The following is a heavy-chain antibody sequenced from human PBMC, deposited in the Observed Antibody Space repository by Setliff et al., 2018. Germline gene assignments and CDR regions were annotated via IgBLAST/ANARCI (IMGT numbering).Heavy chain of an antibody. J-gene: IGHJ1*01. CDR2: IIPIFGTA. Sequence: ASVKVSCKASGGTFSSYAISWVRQAPGQGLEWMGGIIPIFGTANYAQKFQGRVTITADKSTSTAYVELSSLRSEDTAVYYCARDPWQWLTTFTSAEYFQHWGQGTLVTVSS. V-gene: IGHV1-69*06. CDR3: ARDPWQWLTTFTSAEYFQH. D-gene: IGHD6-19*01. CDR1: GGTFSSYA.